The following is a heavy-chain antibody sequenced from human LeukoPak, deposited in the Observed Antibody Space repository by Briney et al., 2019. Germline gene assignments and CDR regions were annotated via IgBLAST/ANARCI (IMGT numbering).Heavy chain of an antibody. V-gene: IGHV4-39*01. Sequence: SETLSLTCTVSGGSISSSSYYWGWIRQPPGKGLEWIGSIYYSGSTYYNPSLKSRVTISVDTSKNQFSLKLSSVTAADTAVYYCASSIFTMTGTTGYYYYMDVWGKGTTVTVSS. CDR3: ASSIFTMTGTTGYYYYMDV. CDR1: GGSISSSSYY. D-gene: IGHD1-20*01. CDR2: IYYSGST. J-gene: IGHJ6*03.